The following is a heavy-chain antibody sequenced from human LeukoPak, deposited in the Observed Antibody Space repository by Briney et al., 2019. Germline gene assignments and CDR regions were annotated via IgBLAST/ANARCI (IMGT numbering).Heavy chain of an antibody. CDR1: GFTFSSYG. J-gene: IGHJ4*02. CDR3: AKDRHYYDSSGYLGN. V-gene: IGHV3-30*18. Sequence: GRSLRLSCAASGFTFSSYGMHWVRQAPGKGLEWVAVISYDGSNKYYADSVEGRFTISRDNSKNTLYLQMNSLRAEDTAVYYCAKDRHYYDSSGYLGNWGQGTLVTVSS. CDR2: ISYDGSNK. D-gene: IGHD3-22*01.